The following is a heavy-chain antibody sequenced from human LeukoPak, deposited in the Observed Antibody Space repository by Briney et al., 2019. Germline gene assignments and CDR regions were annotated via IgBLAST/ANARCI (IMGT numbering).Heavy chain of an antibody. J-gene: IGHJ4*02. CDR1: GYSISSGYY. CDR3: ARQPRDGDRRRLDY. CDR2: IYHSGST. Sequence: PSETLSLTCTVSGYSISSGYYWGWIRQPPGKGLEWIGSIYHSGSTYYNPSLKSRVTISVDTSKNQFSLKLSSVTAADTAVYYCARQPRDGDRRRLDYWGQGTLVTVSS. V-gene: IGHV4-38-2*02. D-gene: IGHD4-17*01.